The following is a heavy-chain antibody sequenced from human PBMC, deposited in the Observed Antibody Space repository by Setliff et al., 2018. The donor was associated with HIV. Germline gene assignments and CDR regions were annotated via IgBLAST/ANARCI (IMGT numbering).Heavy chain of an antibody. CDR1: GASVTSSSYY. J-gene: IGHJ4*02. D-gene: IGHD3-10*01. CDR2: IYYGGNT. V-gene: IGHV4-39*01. CDR3: ATHYGSGSYYNY. Sequence: SSETLSLTCSVSGASVTSSSYYWGWIRQPPGKGLEWIGSIYYGGNTYSNPSLRSRLSISLDTSKNQFSLELYSVTAADTAVYYCATHYGSGSYYNYWGQGMLGTVPQ.